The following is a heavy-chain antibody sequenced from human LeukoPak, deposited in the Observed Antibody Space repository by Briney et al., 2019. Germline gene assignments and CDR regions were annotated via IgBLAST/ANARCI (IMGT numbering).Heavy chain of an antibody. J-gene: IGHJ4*02. CDR1: GGSLSSSSYY. CDR2: IYYSGST. Sequence: SETLSLTCTVSGGSLSSSSYYWDWIRQPPGKGLEWIGSIYYSGSTFYNPSLTSRVTISVDTSRKQFSLQLSSVTAADTAVYYCARQGYSYGYIDYWGQGTLVTVSS. V-gene: IGHV4-39*01. CDR3: ARQGYSYGYIDY. D-gene: IGHD5-18*01.